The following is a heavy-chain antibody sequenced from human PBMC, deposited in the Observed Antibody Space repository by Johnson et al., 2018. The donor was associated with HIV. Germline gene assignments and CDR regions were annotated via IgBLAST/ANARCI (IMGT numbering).Heavy chain of an antibody. CDR3: ARKGPTSGRADAFDL. CDR2: ISYDAPNN. J-gene: IGHJ3*01. CDR1: GFTFSNAW. V-gene: IGHV3-30*03. Sequence: VQLVESGGGLVKPGGSLRLSCAASGFTFSNAWMSWVRQAPGKGLEWVAVISYDAPNNYYADSVNGRLTISRNNSKDTLNLQMTSLSAEDTAVYYCARKGPTSGRADAFDLWGQGTMVTVSS.